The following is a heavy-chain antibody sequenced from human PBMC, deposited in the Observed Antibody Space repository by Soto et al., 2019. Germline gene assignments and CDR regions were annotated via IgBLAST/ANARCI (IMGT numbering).Heavy chain of an antibody. V-gene: IGHV3-7*05. CDR3: ARANYYYYGMDV. CDR2: IKQDGSEK. Sequence: GGSLRLSCAASGFPFSSYWMSWVRQAPGKGLEWVANIKQDGSEKYYVDSVKGRFTISRDNAKNSLYLQMNSLRAEDTAVYYCARANYYYYGMDVWGQGTTVTVSS. CDR1: GFPFSSYW. J-gene: IGHJ6*02.